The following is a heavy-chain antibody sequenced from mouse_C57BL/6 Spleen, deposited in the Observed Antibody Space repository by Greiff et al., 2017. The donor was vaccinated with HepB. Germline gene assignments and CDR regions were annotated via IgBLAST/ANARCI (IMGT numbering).Heavy chain of an antibody. J-gene: IGHJ2*01. CDR1: GYTFTSYW. V-gene: IGHV1-64*01. CDR2: IHPNSGST. D-gene: IGHD2-4*01. Sequence: QVQLQQSGAELVKPGASVKLSCKASGYTFTSYWMHWVKQRPGQGLEWIGMIHPNSGSTNYNEKFKSKATLTVDKSSSTTYMQLSSLTSEDSAVYYCARVGLRPSYYFDYWGQGTTLTVSS. CDR3: ARVGLRPSYYFDY.